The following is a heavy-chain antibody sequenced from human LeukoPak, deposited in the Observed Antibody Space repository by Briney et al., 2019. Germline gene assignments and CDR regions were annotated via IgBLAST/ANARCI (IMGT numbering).Heavy chain of an antibody. J-gene: IGHJ4*02. CDR1: GGSISSSKYY. CDR2: IFYSGST. Sequence: SETLSLTCSVSGGSISSSKYYWGWIRQPPGMGLEWIGSIFYSGSTYYNPSLKSRVTMSVDTSKNQFSLNLSSVTAADTAVYYCARLFPEEQIDYWGQGALVTVSS. CDR3: ARLFPEEQIDY. V-gene: IGHV4-39*01. D-gene: IGHD1/OR15-1a*01.